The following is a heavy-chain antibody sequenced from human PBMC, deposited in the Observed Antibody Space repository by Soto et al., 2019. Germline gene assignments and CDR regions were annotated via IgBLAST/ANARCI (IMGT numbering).Heavy chain of an antibody. CDR1: GFTFSNYW. CDR2: INSDGSVS. D-gene: IGHD2-15*01. CDR3: ARGNCVGCTCSSLAGAFCYYMDV. Sequence: EVQLVESGGGLVQPGGSLRLSCAASGFTFSNYWMYWVRQAPGKGLEWVSRINSDGSVSSYADSVKGRLTISRENVNNTMYLQKDSLRAEDTAVYYCARGNCVGCTCSSLAGAFCYYMDVWGKGTTVTVFS. V-gene: IGHV3-74*02. J-gene: IGHJ6*03.